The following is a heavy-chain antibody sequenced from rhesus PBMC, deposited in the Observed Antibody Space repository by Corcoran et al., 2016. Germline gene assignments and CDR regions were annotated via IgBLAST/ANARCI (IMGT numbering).Heavy chain of an antibody. J-gene: IGHJ4*01. V-gene: IGHV3S25*01. CDR3: AKSVRGYWIDY. Sequence: EVQLVESGGGLAKPGGSLRLSCAASGFTFSSYWMNWVRQAPGKGLGWVSAINSGGGSTYYADSVKGRFTISIDHSKNTLSLQMNSLRAEDTAVYYCAKSVRGYWIDYWGQGVLVTVSS. CDR1: GFTFSSYW. D-gene: IGHD5-42*01. CDR2: INSGGGST.